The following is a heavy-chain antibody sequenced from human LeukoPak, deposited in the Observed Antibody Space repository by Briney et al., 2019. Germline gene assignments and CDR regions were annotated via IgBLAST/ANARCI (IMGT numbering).Heavy chain of an antibody. Sequence: GGSLRLSCAASGSTFSSYWMYWVRQAPGKGLLCVSRINPDGSGTTYADSVKGRFTISRDNARNTLYLQMNSLRAEDTAVYYCAKDYYGSGSYYDNWFDPWGQGTLVTVSS. CDR2: INPDGSGT. J-gene: IGHJ5*02. V-gene: IGHV3-74*03. D-gene: IGHD3-10*01. CDR1: GSTFSSYW. CDR3: AKDYYGSGSYYDNWFDP.